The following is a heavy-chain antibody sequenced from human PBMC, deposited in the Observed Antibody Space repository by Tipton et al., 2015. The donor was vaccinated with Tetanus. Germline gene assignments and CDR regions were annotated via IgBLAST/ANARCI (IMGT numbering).Heavy chain of an antibody. CDR3: ARPRTGQWLVDNFDS. Sequence: LSLTCAASGFTFSDFYMAWIRQAPGKGLEWVAYISGSSSYINYADSVRGRFTISRGNAKNSVFLQMSSLRAEDTAVYYCARPRTGQWLVDNFDSWGQGTLVTVSS. J-gene: IGHJ4*02. D-gene: IGHD6-19*01. CDR1: GFTFSDFY. CDR2: ISGSSSYI. V-gene: IGHV3-11*06.